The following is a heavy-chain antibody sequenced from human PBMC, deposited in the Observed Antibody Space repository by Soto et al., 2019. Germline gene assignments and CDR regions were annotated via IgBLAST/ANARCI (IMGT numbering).Heavy chain of an antibody. Sequence: GGSLRLSCAASGFTFSRYSVTCVHHSPGKXLEWVSYISSSSSTIYYADSVKGRFTISRDNAKNSLYLQMNSLRDEDTAVYYCAGSITIFGVVPYYGMDVWGQGTTVTVSS. D-gene: IGHD3-3*01. J-gene: IGHJ6*02. CDR3: AGSITIFGVVPYYGMDV. CDR1: GFTFSRYS. V-gene: IGHV3-48*02. CDR2: ISSSSSTI.